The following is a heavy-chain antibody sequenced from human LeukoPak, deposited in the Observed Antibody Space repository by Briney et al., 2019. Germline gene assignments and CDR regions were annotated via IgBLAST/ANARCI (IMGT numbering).Heavy chain of an antibody. CDR3: ASFLYGSGTDYMDV. Sequence: SETLSLTCAVSGGSISSGGYSWSWIRQPPGKGLEWIGEINHSGSTNYNPSLKSRVTISVDTSKNQFSLKLSSVTAADTAVYYCASFLYGSGTDYMDVWGKGTTVTISS. D-gene: IGHD3-10*01. V-gene: IGHV4-30-2*01. CDR2: INHSGST. CDR1: GGSISSGGYS. J-gene: IGHJ6*03.